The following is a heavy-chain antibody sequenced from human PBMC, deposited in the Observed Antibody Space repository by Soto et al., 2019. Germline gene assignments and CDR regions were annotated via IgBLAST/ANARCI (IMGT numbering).Heavy chain of an antibody. CDR1: GYSFTSYW. V-gene: IGHV5-51*03. CDR3: ARRSGGYSGYDSEYYYYYYMDV. J-gene: IGHJ6*03. CDR2: IYPGDSDT. Sequence: EVQLVQSGAEVKKPGESLKISCKGSGYSFTSYWIGWVRQMPGKGLEWMGIIYPGDSDTRYSPSFQGQVTISADKSISTAYLQWSSLKASDSAMYYCARRSGGYSGYDSEYYYYYYMDVWGKGNTVTVSS. D-gene: IGHD5-12*01.